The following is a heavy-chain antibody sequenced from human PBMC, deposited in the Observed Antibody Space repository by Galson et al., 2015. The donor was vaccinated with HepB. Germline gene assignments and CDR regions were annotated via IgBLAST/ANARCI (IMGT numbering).Heavy chain of an antibody. V-gene: IGHV1-46*01. CDR2: INPSGSST. Sequence: SVKVSCKASGYTFTSYAMNWVRQAPGQGLEWMGIINPSGSSTSYAQEFQGRVTMTRDTSTSTVYMELSSLRSEDTAVYYCARDQIRFLEWLFHGMDVWGQGTTVTVSS. D-gene: IGHD3-3*01. CDR1: GYTFTSYA. J-gene: IGHJ6*02. CDR3: ARDQIRFLEWLFHGMDV.